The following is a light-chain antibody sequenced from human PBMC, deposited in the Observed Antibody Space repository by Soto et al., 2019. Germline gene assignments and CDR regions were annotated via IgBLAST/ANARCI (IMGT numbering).Light chain of an antibody. Sequence: EVGLTQCPATLSVSPGERATLSCRASQSVSSNLAWYQQKPGQAPRLLIYGASTRATGIPARFSGSGSGTEFTLTISSLQSEDFAVYYCQQYNNWPRTSGQGTKV. CDR1: QSVSSN. J-gene: IGKJ1*01. V-gene: IGKV3-15*01. CDR2: GAS. CDR3: QQYNNWPRT.